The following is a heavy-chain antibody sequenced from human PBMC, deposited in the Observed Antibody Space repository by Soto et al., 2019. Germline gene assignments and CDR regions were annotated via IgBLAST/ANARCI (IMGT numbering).Heavy chain of an antibody. CDR1: GGSISYNSYY. V-gene: IGHV4-39*02. J-gene: IGHJ5*02. Sequence: QLKLQESGPGLVKPSETLSLTCSVSGGSISYNSYYWGWIRQPPGKGLEWVGGIFYTGTTYYSPSLKDRVTISVDTSKNSFSHNLTSVTAADTAVYFCARLVVVAPVANAWGQGTLVTVSS. CDR3: ARLVVVAPVANA. CDR2: IFYTGTT. D-gene: IGHD2-2*01.